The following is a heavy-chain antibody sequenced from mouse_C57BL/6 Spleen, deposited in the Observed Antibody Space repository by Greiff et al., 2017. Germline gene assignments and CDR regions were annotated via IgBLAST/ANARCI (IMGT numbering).Heavy chain of an antibody. D-gene: IGHD3-2*02. CDR3: ARGSSAWFAY. CDR2: IHPNSGST. J-gene: IGHJ3*01. CDR1: GYTFTSYW. Sequence: QVQLQQPGAELVKPGASVKLSCKASGYTFTSYWMHWVKQRPGQGLEWIGMIHPNSGSTNYNEKFKSKATLTVDTSSSTAYMQLSSLPSEDSAVYYCARGSSAWFAYWGQGTLVTVSA. V-gene: IGHV1-64*01.